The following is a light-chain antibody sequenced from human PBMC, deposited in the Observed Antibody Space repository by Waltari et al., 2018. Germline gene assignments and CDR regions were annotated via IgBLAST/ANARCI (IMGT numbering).Light chain of an antibody. V-gene: IGKV4-1*01. J-gene: IGKJ1*01. Sequence: DIVMTQSPDSLAVSLGERATINCKSSQSVFYTYNNKNYLVWYQQKPGQPPKLLISWASTRGSGVPDRCIGSGSGTDFTLTISSLQAEDVAVYYCHQHHTTPWTFGQGTEVEI. CDR2: WAS. CDR3: HQHHTTPWT. CDR1: QSVFYTYNNKNY.